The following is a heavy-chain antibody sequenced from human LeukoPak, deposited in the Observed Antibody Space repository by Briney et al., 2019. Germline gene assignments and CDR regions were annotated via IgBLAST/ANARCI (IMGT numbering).Heavy chain of an antibody. CDR3: ARNRPPSLFGVVEQNAFDI. V-gene: IGHV1-69*05. Sequence: SVKVSCKASGGTFSSYAISWVRQAPGQGLEWMGGIIPIFGTANYAQKFQGRVTITTDESTSTAYMELSSLRSEDTAVYYCARNRPPSLFGVVEQNAFDIWGQGTMVTVSS. CDR2: IIPIFGTA. D-gene: IGHD3-3*01. J-gene: IGHJ3*02. CDR1: GGTFSSYA.